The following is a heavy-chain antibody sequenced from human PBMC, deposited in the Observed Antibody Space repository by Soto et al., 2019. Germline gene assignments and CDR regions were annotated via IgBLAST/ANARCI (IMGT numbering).Heavy chain of an antibody. CDR1: GFTFSSYG. V-gene: IGHV3-33*01. J-gene: IGHJ4*02. Sequence: QVQLVESGGGVVQPGRSLRLSCAASGFTFSSYGMHWVRQAPGKGLEWVAVIWYDGSNKYYADSVKGRFTISRDNSKNTLYLQMNSLRAEDTAVYYCGVGDYCNEKVDYWGQGTLVTVSS. D-gene: IGHD4-4*01. CDR3: GVGDYCNEKVDY. CDR2: IWYDGSNK.